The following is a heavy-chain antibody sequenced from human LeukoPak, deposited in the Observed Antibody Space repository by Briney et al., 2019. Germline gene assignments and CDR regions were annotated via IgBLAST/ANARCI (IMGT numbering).Heavy chain of an antibody. CDR3: ARGGRNGYFDY. V-gene: IGHV3-11*06. CDR2: ISSSSAYT. Sequence: GGSLRFSCAASGFTFTDYYMSWIRQAPGKGLEWVSYISSSSAYTNYAVSVKGRFTISRDNAKNSLYLQMNSLRAEDTAVYYCARGGRNGYFDYWGQGTLVTVSS. J-gene: IGHJ4*02. CDR1: GFTFTDYY.